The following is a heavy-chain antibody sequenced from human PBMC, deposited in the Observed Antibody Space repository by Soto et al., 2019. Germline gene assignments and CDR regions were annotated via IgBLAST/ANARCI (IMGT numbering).Heavy chain of an antibody. V-gene: IGHV1-8*01. Sequence: QVQLVQSGAEVKKPGASVKVSCKASGYTFTSYDINWVRQATGQGLEWMGWMNPNSGNTGYAQKFQGRVTMTRNTSIRPAYMELSSLRSEETAVYYCAIEYSSSAPYAAAFDYWGQGTLVTVSS. CDR2: MNPNSGNT. CDR1: GYTFTSYD. D-gene: IGHD6-6*01. CDR3: AIEYSSSAPYAAAFDY. J-gene: IGHJ4*02.